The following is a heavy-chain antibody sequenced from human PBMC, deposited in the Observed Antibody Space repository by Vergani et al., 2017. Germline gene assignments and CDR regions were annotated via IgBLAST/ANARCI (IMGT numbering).Heavy chain of an antibody. V-gene: IGHV1-3*01. CDR3: ARLGTTGTDGGY. Sequence: QVQLVQSGAEVKKPGASVKVSCKASGYTFTSYAMHWVRQAPGQRLEWMGWINAGNGNTKYSQKFQGRVTSTRDTSASTAYMELSSLRSEDTAVYYCARLGTTGTDGGYWGQGTLVTVSS. CDR2: INAGNGNT. D-gene: IGHD1-1*01. J-gene: IGHJ4*02. CDR1: GYTFTSYA.